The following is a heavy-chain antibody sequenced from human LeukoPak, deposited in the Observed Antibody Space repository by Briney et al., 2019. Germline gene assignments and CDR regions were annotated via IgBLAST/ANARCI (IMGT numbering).Heavy chain of an antibody. D-gene: IGHD2-15*01. V-gene: IGHV5-51*01. Sequence: GESLKISCKASGYNFATYWIGWVRQMPGKGLEWMGIIYPSDSDTRHSPSFQGQVTISADKSISTAYLQWGRLRASETVIYYGARTGSRYCQDYWGQGTLVTVSS. J-gene: IGHJ4*02. CDR1: GYNFATYW. CDR2: IYPSDSDT. CDR3: ARTGSRYCQDY.